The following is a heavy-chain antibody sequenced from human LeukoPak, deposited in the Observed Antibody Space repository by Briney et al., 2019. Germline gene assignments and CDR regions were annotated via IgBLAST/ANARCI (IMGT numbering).Heavy chain of an antibody. Sequence: PGGSLRLSCAASGFTFSSYGMHWVRQAPGKGLEWVAFIRYDGSNKYYADPVKGRFTISRDNSKNTLYLQMNSLRAEDTAVYYCAKVSLSRAINYYYYYMDVWGKGTTVTVSS. J-gene: IGHJ6*03. V-gene: IGHV3-30*02. CDR1: GFTFSSYG. CDR2: IRYDGSNK. CDR3: AKVSLSRAINYYYYYMDV.